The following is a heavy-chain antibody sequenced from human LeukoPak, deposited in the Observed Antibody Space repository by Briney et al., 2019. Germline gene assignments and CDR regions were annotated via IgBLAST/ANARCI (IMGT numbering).Heavy chain of an antibody. Sequence: SETLSLTCAVYGGSFSGYYWSWIRQPPGKGLEWIGEINHSGSTNYNPSLKSRVTISVDTSKNQFSLKLSSVTAADTAVYYCARGRTGKDSSGYMGYWGQGTLVTVSS. D-gene: IGHD3-22*01. V-gene: IGHV4-34*01. CDR3: ARGRTGKDSSGYMGY. CDR2: INHSGST. CDR1: GGSFSGYY. J-gene: IGHJ4*02.